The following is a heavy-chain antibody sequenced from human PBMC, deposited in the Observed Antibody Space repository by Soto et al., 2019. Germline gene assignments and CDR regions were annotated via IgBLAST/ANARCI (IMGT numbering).Heavy chain of an antibody. J-gene: IGHJ6*03. CDR1: GFTFSDYY. V-gene: IGHV3-11*01. CDR3: ARERVVVVPAAMKRYYYYYMDV. D-gene: IGHD2-2*01. Sequence: GGSLRLSCAASGFTFSDYYMSWIRQDPGKGLEWVSYISSSGSTIYYADSVKGRFTISRDNAKNSLYLQMNSLRAENTAVYYCARERVVVVPAAMKRYYYYYMDVWGKGTTVTVSS. CDR2: ISSSGSTI.